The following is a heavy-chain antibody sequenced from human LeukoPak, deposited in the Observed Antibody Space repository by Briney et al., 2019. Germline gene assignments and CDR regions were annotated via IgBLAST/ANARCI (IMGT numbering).Heavy chain of an antibody. Sequence: PSETLSLTCTVSGGSISSSGYYWGWIRQPPGKGLEWIATIYYTGSTCYSPSLRSRVTISVDTSKDQFSLKLTSVTAADTAVYYCARLTGGYSYGYAGYWGQGTLVTVSS. CDR2: IYYTGST. CDR1: GGSISSSGYY. CDR3: ARLTGGYSYGYAGY. D-gene: IGHD5-18*01. V-gene: IGHV4-39*01. J-gene: IGHJ4*02.